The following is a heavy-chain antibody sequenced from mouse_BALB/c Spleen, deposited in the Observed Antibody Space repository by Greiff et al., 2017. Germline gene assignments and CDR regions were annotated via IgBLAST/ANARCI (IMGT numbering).Heavy chain of an antibody. CDR1: GFSLTSYD. V-gene: IGHV2-9-2*01. CDR3: VRELYYDYDVALAY. D-gene: IGHD2-4*01. Sequence: QVQLKESGPGLVAPSQSLSITCTVSGFSLTSYDISWIRQPPGKGLEWLGVIWTGGGTNYNSAFMSRLSISKDNSKSQVFLKMNSLQTDDTAIYYCVRELYYDYDVALAYWGQGTLVTVSA. J-gene: IGHJ3*01. CDR2: IWTGGGT.